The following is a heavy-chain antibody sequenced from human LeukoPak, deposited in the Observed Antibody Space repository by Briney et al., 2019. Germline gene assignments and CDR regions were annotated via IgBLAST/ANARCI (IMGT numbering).Heavy chain of an antibody. D-gene: IGHD6-19*01. Sequence: SVKVSCKASGGTFSSYAISWVRQAPGQGLEWTGGIIPIFGTANYAQKFQGRVAITADESTSTAYMELSSLRSEDTAVYYCARGKGYSSGWYYFDYWGQGTLVTVSS. CDR2: IIPIFGTA. V-gene: IGHV1-69*01. CDR3: ARGKGYSSGWYYFDY. CDR1: GGTFSSYA. J-gene: IGHJ4*02.